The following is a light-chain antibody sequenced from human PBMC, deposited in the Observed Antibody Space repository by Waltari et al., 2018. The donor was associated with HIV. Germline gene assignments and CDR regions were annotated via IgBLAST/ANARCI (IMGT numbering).Light chain of an antibody. Sequence: EIVLTQSPATLSLSSGETATLSCRASQIVGSYLAWYQQKPGRAPRLLIYDAINRATGIPARFSGSGSGTDFTLTISSLEPEDFAVYYCQQRSDSPPSTFGGGTKVEI. J-gene: IGKJ4*01. CDR3: QQRSDSPPST. V-gene: IGKV3-11*01. CDR2: DAI. CDR1: QIVGSY.